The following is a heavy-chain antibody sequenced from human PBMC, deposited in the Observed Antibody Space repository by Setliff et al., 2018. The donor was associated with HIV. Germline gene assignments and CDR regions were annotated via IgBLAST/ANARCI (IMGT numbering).Heavy chain of an antibody. D-gene: IGHD2-2*01. Sequence: ASVKVSCKASGYTFSNYGISWVRQAPGQGLEWMGWISLYNGNTNYVQKLQGRVTITTDTSTSTAYMELRSLRSDDTALYYCARKPTGSPSDYWGQGTLVTVSS. J-gene: IGHJ4*02. CDR1: GYTFSNYG. CDR2: ISLYNGNT. V-gene: IGHV1-18*01. CDR3: ARKPTGSPSDY.